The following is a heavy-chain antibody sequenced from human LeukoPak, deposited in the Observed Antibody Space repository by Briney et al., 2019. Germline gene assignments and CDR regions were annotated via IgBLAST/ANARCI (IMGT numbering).Heavy chain of an antibody. V-gene: IGHV4-4*08. D-gene: IGHD6-13*01. J-gene: IGHJ4*02. Sequence: SETLSLTCTVSGGSISSYYWSWIRQPPGKGLEWIGYIYTSGSTNYNPSLKGRVTISVDTSKNQFSLNLSSVTAADTAMYYCARVAAAGTGFDYWGQGTLVTVSS. CDR3: ARVAAAGTGFDY. CDR1: GGSISSYY. CDR2: IYTSGST.